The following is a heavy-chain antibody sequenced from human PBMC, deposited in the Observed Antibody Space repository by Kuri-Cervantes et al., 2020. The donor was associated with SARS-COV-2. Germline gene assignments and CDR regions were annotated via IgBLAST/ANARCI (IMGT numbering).Heavy chain of an antibody. CDR1: GFTFRIYW. D-gene: IGHD3-10*01. V-gene: IGHV3-74*01. Sequence: GGSLRLSGAASGFTFRIYWMYWVRQVPGRGLEWVARIHKDGSDTIYADSVRGRFTISRDNAINMVYLQMSSLRAEDTAVYYCARDFSAVPLWGVSVDIWGQGTMVTVSS. CDR2: IHKDGSDT. J-gene: IGHJ3*02. CDR3: ARDFSAVPLWGVSVDI.